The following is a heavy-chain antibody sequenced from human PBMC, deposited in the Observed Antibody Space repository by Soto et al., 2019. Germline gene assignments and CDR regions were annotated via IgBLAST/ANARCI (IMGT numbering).Heavy chain of an antibody. CDR1: GFTFRSYS. J-gene: IGHJ5*02. CDR3: ARDNGIEGSFDP. CDR2: ISISGTTI. Sequence: GGSLRLSCAASGFTFRSYSMNWVRQAPGKGLGWISYISISGTTIYYAASVKGRFTISRDDAKNSLYLQMNSLRDEDTSVYYCARDNGIEGSFDPWGQGTLVTVSS. V-gene: IGHV3-48*02.